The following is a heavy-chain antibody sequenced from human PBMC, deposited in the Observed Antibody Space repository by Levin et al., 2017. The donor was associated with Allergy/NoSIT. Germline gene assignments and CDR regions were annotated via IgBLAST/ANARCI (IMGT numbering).Heavy chain of an antibody. CDR2: TSSNGGSA. CDR1: GFTFSAYP. D-gene: IGHD5-12*01. V-gene: IGHV3-64*01. CDR3: ARGPHLTVAPISNSWFDP. J-gene: IGHJ5*02. Sequence: LSLTCAASGFTFSAYPMYWVRQAPGKGLEYVSGTSSNGGSAYYASSVKSRFTISRDNSKNTLYLQMGSLRAEDMAVYYCARGPHLTVAPISNSWFDPWGQGTLVTVSS.